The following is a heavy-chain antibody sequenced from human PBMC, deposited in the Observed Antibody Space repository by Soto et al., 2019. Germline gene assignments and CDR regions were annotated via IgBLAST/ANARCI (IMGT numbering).Heavy chain of an antibody. CDR3: ARDLWGYCGTDCYPLDV. Sequence: SETLSLTCTVSGGSISRYYWSWIRQPPGKGLEWIGYMYNTGSTVYNPSFKSRVTISVDTSKIQFSLKLNSVTAADTAVYYCARDLWGYCGTDCYPLDVWGQGTTVTVS. J-gene: IGHJ6*02. D-gene: IGHD2-21*02. V-gene: IGHV4-59*01. CDR2: MYNTGST. CDR1: GGSISRYY.